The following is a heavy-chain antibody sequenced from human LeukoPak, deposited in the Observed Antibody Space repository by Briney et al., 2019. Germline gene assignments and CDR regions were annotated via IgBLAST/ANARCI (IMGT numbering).Heavy chain of an antibody. CDR1: GGSISSGSYY. V-gene: IGHV4-39*01. CDR3: ARSYYYGSGSYYPDY. CDR2: IYYSGST. D-gene: IGHD3-10*01. J-gene: IGHJ4*02. Sequence: SETLSLTCTVSGGSISSGSYYWGWIRQPPGKGLEWIGIIYYSGSTYYNPSLKSRVTISVDTSKNQFSLRLSSVTAADTAVYYCARSYYYGSGSYYPDYWGQGTLVTDSS.